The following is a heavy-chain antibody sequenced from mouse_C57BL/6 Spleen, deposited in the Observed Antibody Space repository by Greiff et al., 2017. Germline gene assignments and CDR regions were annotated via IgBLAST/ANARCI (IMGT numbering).Heavy chain of an antibody. D-gene: IGHD2-3*01. J-gene: IGHJ3*01. CDR1: GYTFTDYY. V-gene: IGHV1-26*01. CDR3: ARGGDGYYDAWFAY. CDR2: INPNNGGT. Sequence: EVQLQQSGPELVKPGASVKISCKASGYTFTDYYMNWVKQSHGKSLEWIGDINPNNGGTSYNQKFKGKATLTVDTSSSTAYMELRSLTSEDSAVYYCARGGDGYYDAWFAYWGQGTLVTVSA.